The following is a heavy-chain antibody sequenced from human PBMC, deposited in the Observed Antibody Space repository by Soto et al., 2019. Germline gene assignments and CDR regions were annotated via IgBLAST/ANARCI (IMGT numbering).Heavy chain of an antibody. CDR2: ISGSGGST. Sequence: HPGGSLRLSCAASGFTFSSYAMSWVRQAPGKGLEWVSAISGSGGSTYYADSVKGRFTISRDNSKNTLYLQMNSLRAEDTAVYYCAKALGGLTGTTLNKFDPWGQGTLVTVSS. CDR3: AKALGGLTGTTLNKFDP. J-gene: IGHJ5*02. V-gene: IGHV3-23*01. D-gene: IGHD1-7*01. CDR1: GFTFSSYA.